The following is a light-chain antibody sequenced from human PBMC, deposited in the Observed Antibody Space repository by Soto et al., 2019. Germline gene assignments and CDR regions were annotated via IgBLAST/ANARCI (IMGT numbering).Light chain of an antibody. CDR2: DAS. Sequence: DIQMTQSPSTLSAWVRDRVTITCRASQSISSWLAWYQQKPGKAPKLLIYDASSLESGVPSRFSGSGSGTEFTLTISSLQPDDFATYYCQHYNSYSEAFGQGTTVDIK. CDR1: QSISSW. V-gene: IGKV1-5*01. J-gene: IGKJ1*01. CDR3: QHYNSYSEA.